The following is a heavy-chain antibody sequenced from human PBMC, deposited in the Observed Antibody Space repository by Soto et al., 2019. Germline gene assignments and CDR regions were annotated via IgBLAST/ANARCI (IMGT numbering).Heavy chain of an antibody. CDR2: ISTYTGNT. CDR1: GYTFTNYD. D-gene: IGHD3-10*01. J-gene: IGHJ6*02. Sequence: QVHLVQSGAEVKKPGASVKVSCKASGYTFTNYDINWVRQAPGQGLEWMGWISTYTGNTNYAQKLQGRVTMTTDSSTSTAYRGLRSLRSDDRAVYYCARGYYYGSGRPTPGGMDVWGQGTTVTVSS. V-gene: IGHV1-18*01. CDR3: ARGYYYGSGRPTPGGMDV.